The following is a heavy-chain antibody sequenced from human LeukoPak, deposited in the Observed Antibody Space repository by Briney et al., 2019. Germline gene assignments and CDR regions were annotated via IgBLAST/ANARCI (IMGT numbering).Heavy chain of an antibody. D-gene: IGHD2-2*01. V-gene: IGHV1-18*01. CDR3: ARDVQYYQSV. J-gene: IGHJ4*02. Sequence: ATVNVSCTASGYSFTQNGISWVRQAPGQGLEWMGWISTKTGNTKYAQKFQDRVTMTTDSATSTAYRELRRLRSDDTSMYYCARDVQYYQSVWGEGTLVSVFS. CDR1: GYSFTQNG. CDR2: ISTKTGNT.